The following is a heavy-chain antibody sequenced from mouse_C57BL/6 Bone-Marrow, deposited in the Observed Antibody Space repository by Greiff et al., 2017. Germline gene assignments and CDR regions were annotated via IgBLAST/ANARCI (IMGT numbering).Heavy chain of an antibody. CDR2: ISSGGSYT. V-gene: IGHV5-6*01. D-gene: IGHD1-1*01. CDR3: ARLYYGSSLAWCAY. Sequence: EVQLVESGGDLVKPGGSLKLSCAASGFTFSSYGMSWVRQTPDKRLEWVATISSGGSYTYYPDSVKGRFTIARDNAKNTLYLQMSSLKSEDTAMYYCARLYYGSSLAWCAYCGQGTLVTVSA. CDR1: GFTFSSYG. J-gene: IGHJ3*01.